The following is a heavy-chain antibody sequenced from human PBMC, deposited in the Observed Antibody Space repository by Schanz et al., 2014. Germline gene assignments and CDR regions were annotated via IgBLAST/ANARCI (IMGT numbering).Heavy chain of an antibody. Sequence: VQLVESGGGLVKPGGSLRLSCAASGFTFSSYALHWVRQAPGKGLEWVSAISGSGGSTYYADSVKGRFTMSRDNAKNSVFLQMNSLRAEDTAVYYCVRDSFFAFDYWGQGTLVTVSS. CDR1: GFTFSSYA. D-gene: IGHD3-3*01. J-gene: IGHJ4*02. CDR2: ISGSGGST. CDR3: VRDSFFAFDY. V-gene: IGHV3-23*04.